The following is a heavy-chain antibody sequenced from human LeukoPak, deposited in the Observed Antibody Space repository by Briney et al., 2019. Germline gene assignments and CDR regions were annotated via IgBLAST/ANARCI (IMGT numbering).Heavy chain of an antibody. CDR2: ISGSGGST. Sequence: GGSLRLSCAASGFTFSIYAMSWVRQAPGKGLEWASAISGSGGSTYYAASVTGRFTISRDNSTNTLYLEMNSLRAQGTAVYYCAKSRLPVDYWGQGTLVTVSS. V-gene: IGHV3-23*01. CDR3: AKSRLPVDY. J-gene: IGHJ4*02. CDR1: GFTFSIYA. D-gene: IGHD6-25*01.